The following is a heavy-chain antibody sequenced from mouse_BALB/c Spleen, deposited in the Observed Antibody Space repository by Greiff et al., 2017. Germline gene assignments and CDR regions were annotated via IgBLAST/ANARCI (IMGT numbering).Heavy chain of an antibody. J-gene: IGHJ3*01. CDR3: ARIYYGYDRFAY. V-gene: IGHV5-9-4*01. CDR1: GFTFSSYA. Sequence: EVKLMESGGGLVKPGGSLKLSCAASGFTFSSYAMSWVRQSPEKRLEWVAEISSGGSYTYYPDTVTGRFTISRDNAKNTLYLEMSSLRSEDTAMYYCARIYYGYDRFAYWGQGTLVTVSA. CDR2: ISSGGSYT. D-gene: IGHD2-2*01.